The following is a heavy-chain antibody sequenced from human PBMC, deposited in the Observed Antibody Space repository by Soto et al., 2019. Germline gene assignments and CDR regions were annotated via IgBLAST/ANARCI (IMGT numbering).Heavy chain of an antibody. J-gene: IGHJ6*02. V-gene: IGHV4-31*03. CDR2: IYYSGST. Sequence: SETLSLTCTVSGGSISSGGYYWSWIRQHPGKGLEWIGYIYYSGSTYYNPSLKSRVTISVDTSKNQFSLKLSSVTAADTAVYYCARDGRESFYYYGMDVWGQGTTVTVSS. CDR3: ARDGRESFYYYGMDV. CDR1: GGSISSGGYY.